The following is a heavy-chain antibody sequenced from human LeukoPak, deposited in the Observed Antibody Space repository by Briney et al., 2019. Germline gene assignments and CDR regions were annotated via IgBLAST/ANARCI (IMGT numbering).Heavy chain of an antibody. Sequence: GSLRLSCAASGFTFSSYAMSWVRQAPGKGLEWVSAISGSGDSSYYGDSVKGRFTISRDNSKNTLYLQMNSLRAEDTAVYYCAKTRPLDSSSWSHGDYWGQGTLVTVSS. CDR3: AKTRPLDSSSWSHGDY. CDR2: ISGSGDSS. CDR1: GFTFSSYA. D-gene: IGHD6-13*01. J-gene: IGHJ4*02. V-gene: IGHV3-23*01.